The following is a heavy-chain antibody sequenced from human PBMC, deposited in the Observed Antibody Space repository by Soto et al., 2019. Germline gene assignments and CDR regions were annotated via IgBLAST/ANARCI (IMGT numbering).Heavy chain of an antibody. Sequence: QVQLVQSRAEVKNPGASVKVSCKASGYSFTRYGIAWARQAPGQGLAWMGWINTYNGNTNDAQNPQGRVTLTTDTSTSTAYMKLTSMRSNDTAIYYCAMVDGYVTPSPQDVWGHGTTVSVSS. CDR3: AMVDGYVTPSPQDV. D-gene: IGHD3-16*01. CDR2: INTYNGNT. CDR1: GYSFTRYG. J-gene: IGHJ6*02. V-gene: IGHV1-18*01.